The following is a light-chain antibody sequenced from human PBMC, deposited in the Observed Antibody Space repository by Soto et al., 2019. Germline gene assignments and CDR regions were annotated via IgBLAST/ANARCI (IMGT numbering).Light chain of an antibody. CDR1: QSVSRY. CDR2: DAS. CDR3: KPRYNFLT. V-gene: IGKV3-11*01. Sequence: EIVLTQSPGTLSLSPGERATLSCRASQSVSRYLAWYQQKPGQAPRLLIYDASHRATGIPARFSGSGSVTDFTLTISRLEPDDFSVYYCKPRYNFLTFGGGTKVEI. J-gene: IGKJ4*02.